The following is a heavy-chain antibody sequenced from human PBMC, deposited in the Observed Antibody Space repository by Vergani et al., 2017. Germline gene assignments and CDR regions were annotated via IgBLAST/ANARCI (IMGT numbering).Heavy chain of an antibody. Sequence: EVQLVESGGGLVQPGGSLRLSCAASGFTFSSYSMNWVRQAPGKGLEWVSYISSSSSTIYYADSVKGRFTISRDNAKNTLYLQMNSLRAEDTAVYYCAKVGTFWSGMDRGAFDIWGQGTMVTVSS. CDR3: AKVGTFWSGMDRGAFDI. CDR1: GFTFSSYS. CDR2: ISSSSSTI. D-gene: IGHD3-3*01. V-gene: IGHV3-48*01. J-gene: IGHJ3*02.